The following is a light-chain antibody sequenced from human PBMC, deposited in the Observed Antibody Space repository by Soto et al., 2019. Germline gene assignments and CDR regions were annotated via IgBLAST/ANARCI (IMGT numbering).Light chain of an antibody. CDR2: KAY. CDR1: QTISSW. J-gene: IGKJ1*01. CDR3: KHYNSYSEA. V-gene: IGKV1-5*03. Sequence: DLQMTPSPSTPSWSVGERVTITFPASQTISSWLAWYQQKPGKAHKLLIYKAYTLKSGVQSRFSGSGSGTEFTLTISSLQPDDFATYYCKHYNSYSEAVGQGTKVDIK.